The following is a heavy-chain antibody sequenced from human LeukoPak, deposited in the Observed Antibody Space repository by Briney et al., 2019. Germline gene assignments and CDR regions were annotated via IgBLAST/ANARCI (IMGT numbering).Heavy chain of an antibody. CDR1: GYSFTSYW. J-gene: IGHJ4*02. V-gene: IGHV5-51*01. Sequence: GESLKISCKGSGYSFTSYWIGWVRQMPGKGLEWMGIIYPGDSDTRYSPSFQGQVTISADKSISTAYLQWSSLKASDTAMYYCARRAWSTSTRGDFDYWGQGTLVTVSS. D-gene: IGHD2-2*01. CDR3: ARRAWSTSTRGDFDY. CDR2: IYPGDSDT.